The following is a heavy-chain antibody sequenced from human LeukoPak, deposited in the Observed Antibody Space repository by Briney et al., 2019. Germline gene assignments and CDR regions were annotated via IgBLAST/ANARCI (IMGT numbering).Heavy chain of an antibody. V-gene: IGHV3-30*02. Sequence: GGSLRLSCAASGFTFSSYGMYWVRQAPGKGLEWVAFIRYDGSNKYYADSVKGRFTISRDNSKNTLYLQMNSLRAEDTAVYYCAKGVHSSGYYYFDYWGQGTLVTVSS. CDR2: IRYDGSNK. CDR3: AKGVHSSGYYYFDY. D-gene: IGHD3-22*01. CDR1: GFTFSSYG. J-gene: IGHJ4*02.